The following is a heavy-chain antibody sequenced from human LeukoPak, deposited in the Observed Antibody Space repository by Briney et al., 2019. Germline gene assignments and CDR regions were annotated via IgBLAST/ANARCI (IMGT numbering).Heavy chain of an antibody. Sequence: GGSLRLTCAASGFTFSNYWMSWVRQTPGKGLEWVANIKEDGSDKYYVDSLKGRFTISRDNAKNSLYLQMNSLRAEDTAVYYCAKDRTRHAYWGQGTLVTVSS. CDR2: IKEDGSDK. V-gene: IGHV3-7*03. D-gene: IGHD3-3*01. CDR3: AKDRTRHAY. CDR1: GFTFSNYW. J-gene: IGHJ4*02.